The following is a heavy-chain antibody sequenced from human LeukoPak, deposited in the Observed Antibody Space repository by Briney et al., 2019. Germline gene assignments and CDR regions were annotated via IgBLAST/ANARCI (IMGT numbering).Heavy chain of an antibody. D-gene: IGHD3-10*01. CDR1: GYTFTGYY. Sequence: ASVKVSCKASGYTFTGYYMHWVRQAPGQGLEWMGWINPNSGGTNYAQKFQGRVTMTRDTSISTAYMELSRLRSDDTAVYYCARVRSGSYSLYCYYYYMDVWGQGTLVTVSS. CDR3: ARVRSGSYSLYCYYYYMDV. CDR2: INPNSGGT. J-gene: IGHJ6*03. V-gene: IGHV1-2*02.